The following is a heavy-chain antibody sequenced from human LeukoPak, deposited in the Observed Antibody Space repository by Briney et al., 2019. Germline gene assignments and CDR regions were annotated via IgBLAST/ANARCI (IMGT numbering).Heavy chain of an antibody. CDR1: GGSISSGGYY. D-gene: IGHD3-22*01. CDR2: IYYSGST. Sequence: SQTLSLTCTVSGGSISSGGYYWSWIRQHPGKGLEWIGYIYYSGSTYYNPSLKSRVTISVDTSKNQFSLKLSSVTAADTAVYYCARVRSGYYYDSSGYRTRDFDDYWGQGTLVTVSS. CDR3: ARVRSGYYYDSSGYRTRDFDDY. J-gene: IGHJ4*02. V-gene: IGHV4-31*03.